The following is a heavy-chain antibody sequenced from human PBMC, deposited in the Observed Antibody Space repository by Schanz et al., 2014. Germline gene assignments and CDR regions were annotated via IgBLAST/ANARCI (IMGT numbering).Heavy chain of an antibody. Sequence: QVLLVQSGAEVKKPGASVKVSCKASGYRFIGYYVHWVRQAPGQGLEWMGRVSPYNGKTKYAQKLQGRVTMTTDTSTSTAYMELRSLRSDDTAVYYCARVAEVGYRGSGPWGQGTLVTVSS. D-gene: IGHD6-13*01. CDR3: ARVAEVGYRGSGP. CDR1: GYRFIGYY. J-gene: IGHJ5*02. V-gene: IGHV1-18*04. CDR2: VSPYNGKT.